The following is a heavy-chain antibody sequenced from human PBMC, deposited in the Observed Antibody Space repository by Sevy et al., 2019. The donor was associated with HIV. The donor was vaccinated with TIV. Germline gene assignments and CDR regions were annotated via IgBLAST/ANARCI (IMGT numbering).Heavy chain of an antibody. J-gene: IGHJ4*02. CDR2: IKSDGSDQ. D-gene: IGHD3-16*01. CDR3: AQETVGRFDS. Sequence: GGCLRLSCAASGFTFSAYWMNWVRQAPGKGLEWVANIKSDGSDQHYVDSVEGRFTISRDNAKNSLYLQMNSLRVEDTAVYYCAQETVGRFDSWGQGTLVTVSS. CDR1: GFTFSAYW. V-gene: IGHV3-7*01.